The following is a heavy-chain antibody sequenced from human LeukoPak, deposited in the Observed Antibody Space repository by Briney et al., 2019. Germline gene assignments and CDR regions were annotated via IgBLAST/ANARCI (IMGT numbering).Heavy chain of an antibody. V-gene: IGHV3-43*02. D-gene: IGHD3-3*01. J-gene: IGHJ4*02. CDR3: AKGSIFGVVIIETYFDY. CDR1: GFTFDDYA. CDR2: ISGDGGST. Sequence: GGSLRLSCAASGFTFDDYAMHWVRQAPGKGLERVSLISGDGGSTYYADSVKGRFTISRDNSKNSLYPQMNSLRTEDTALYYCAKGSIFGVVIIETYFDYWGQGTLVTVSS.